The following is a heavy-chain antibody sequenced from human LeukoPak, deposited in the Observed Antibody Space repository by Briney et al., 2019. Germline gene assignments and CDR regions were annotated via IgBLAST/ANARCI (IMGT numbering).Heavy chain of an antibody. Sequence: EASVKVSCKASGYTFTSYGISWVRQAPGQGLEWMGWISAYNGNTNYAQKLQGRVTMTTDTSTSTAYMELRTLRSDDTAVYYGASSYEDYLWGSYRFDYWGQGTLVTVSS. CDR2: ISAYNGNT. CDR1: GYTFTSYG. D-gene: IGHD3-16*02. V-gene: IGHV1-18*01. CDR3: ASSYEDYLWGSYRFDY. J-gene: IGHJ4*02.